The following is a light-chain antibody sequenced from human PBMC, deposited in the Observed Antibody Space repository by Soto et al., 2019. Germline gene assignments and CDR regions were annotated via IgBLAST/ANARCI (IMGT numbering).Light chain of an antibody. V-gene: IGLV1-40*01. CDR1: SSNIGADYD. Sequence: QSVLTQPPSVSGAPGQRVNISCTGSSSNIGADYDVHWYQQLPGTAPKLLIYGNSNRPSGVPDRFSGSKSGTSASLAITGLQAEDEADYYCQSYDSSLSAVVFGGGTKLTVL. CDR3: QSYDSSLSAVV. J-gene: IGLJ3*02. CDR2: GNS.